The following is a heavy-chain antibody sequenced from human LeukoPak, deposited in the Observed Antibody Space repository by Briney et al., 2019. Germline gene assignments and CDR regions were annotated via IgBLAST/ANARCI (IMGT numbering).Heavy chain of an antibody. CDR1: GFTFSSYA. CDR2: ISYDGSNK. Sequence: GRSLRLSCAASGFTFSSYAMHWVRQAPGKGLEWVAVISYDGSNKYYADSVKGRFTISRDNSKNTLYLQMNSLRAEDTAVYYCARGFYVDIVATGSKYGMDVWGKGTTVTVSS. V-gene: IGHV3-30*04. D-gene: IGHD5-12*01. CDR3: ARGFYVDIVATGSKYGMDV. J-gene: IGHJ6*04.